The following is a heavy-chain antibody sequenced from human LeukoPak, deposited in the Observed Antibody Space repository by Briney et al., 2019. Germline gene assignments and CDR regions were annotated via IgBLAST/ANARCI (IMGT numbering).Heavy chain of an antibody. J-gene: IGHJ4*02. CDR1: GGSFSGYY. V-gene: IGHV4-34*03. Sequence: SETLSLTCAVYGGSFSGYYWGWIRQPPGKGLEWIGSIYYSGSTYYNPSLKSRVTISVDTSKNQFSLKLSSVTAADTAVYYCSRVTPGDYGDDYWGQGTLVTVSS. D-gene: IGHD4-17*01. CDR2: IYYSGST. CDR3: SRVTPGDYGDDY.